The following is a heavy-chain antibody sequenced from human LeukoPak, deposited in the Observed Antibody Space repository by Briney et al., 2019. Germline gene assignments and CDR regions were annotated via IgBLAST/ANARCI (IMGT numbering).Heavy chain of an antibody. CDR3: ARTLVVRGYFDY. D-gene: IGHD3-22*01. CDR1: GYTFTGYY. Sequence: GASVTVSCKASGYTFTGYYMHWVRQAPGQGLEWMGWINPNSGGTNYAQKFQGRVTMTRDTSISTAYMELSRLRSDDTAVYYCARTLVVRGYFDYWGQGTLVTVSS. V-gene: IGHV1-2*02. J-gene: IGHJ4*02. CDR2: INPNSGGT.